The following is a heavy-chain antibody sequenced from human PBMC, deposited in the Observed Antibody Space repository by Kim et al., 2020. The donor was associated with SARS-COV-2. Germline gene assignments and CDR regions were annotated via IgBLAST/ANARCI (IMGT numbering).Heavy chain of an antibody. Sequence: SVKVSCKASGGTFSSYAISWVRQAPGQGLEWMGGIIPIFGTANYAQKFQGRVTITADESTSTAYMELSSLRSEDTAVYYCARAELVTAIPIDYWGQGTLVTVSS. D-gene: IGHD2-21*02. J-gene: IGHJ4*02. V-gene: IGHV1-69*13. CDR3: ARAELVTAIPIDY. CDR1: GGTFSSYA. CDR2: IIPIFGTA.